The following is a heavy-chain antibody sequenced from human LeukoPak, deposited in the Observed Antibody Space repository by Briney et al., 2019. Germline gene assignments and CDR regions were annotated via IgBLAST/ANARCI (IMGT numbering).Heavy chain of an antibody. CDR1: GFTFSSYE. Sequence: GGSLRPSCAASGFTFSSYEMNWVRQAPGKGLEWVSYISSSDSTRYYADSVKGRFTISRDNSKNTLYLQMNSLRAEDTAVYYCARDERGLWLVWGSALDIWGQGTMVTVSS. V-gene: IGHV3-48*03. CDR2: ISSSDSTR. J-gene: IGHJ3*02. D-gene: IGHD3-16*01. CDR3: ARDERGLWLVWGSALDI.